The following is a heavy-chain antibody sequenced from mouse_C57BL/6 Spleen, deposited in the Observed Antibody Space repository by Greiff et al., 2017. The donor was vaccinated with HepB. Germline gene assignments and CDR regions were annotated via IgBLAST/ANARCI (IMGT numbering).Heavy chain of an antibody. CDR3: AIYGNYPR. J-gene: IGHJ2*01. CDR1: GYAFSSSW. Sequence: VQLQQSGPELVKPGASVKISCKASGYAFSSSWMNWVKQRPGKGLEWIGRIYPGDGDTNYNGKFKGKATLTADKSSSTAYMQLSSLTSEDSAVYFCAIYGNYPRWGQGTTLTVSS. V-gene: IGHV1-82*01. D-gene: IGHD2-1*01. CDR2: IYPGDGDT.